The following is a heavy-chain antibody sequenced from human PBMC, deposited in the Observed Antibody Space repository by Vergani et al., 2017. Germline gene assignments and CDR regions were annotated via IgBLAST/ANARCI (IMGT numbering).Heavy chain of an antibody. J-gene: IGHJ6*02. CDR1: GGSISSGSYY. Sequence: QVQLQESGPGLVKPSQTLSLTCTVSGGSISSGSYYWSWIRQPAGKGLEWIGRIYTSGSTNYNPSLKSRVTISVDTSKNQFSLKLSSVTAADTAVYYCARTTVTTGYYYYYGMDVWGQGP. CDR3: ARTTVTTGYYYYYGMDV. V-gene: IGHV4-61*02. D-gene: IGHD4-17*01. CDR2: IYTSGST.